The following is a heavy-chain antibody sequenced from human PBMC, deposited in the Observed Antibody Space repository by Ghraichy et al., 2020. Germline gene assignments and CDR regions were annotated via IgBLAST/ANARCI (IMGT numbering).Heavy chain of an antibody. CDR2: LNTDGSYT. V-gene: IGHV3-74*01. CDR1: GLTFRSYW. Sequence: ETLSLTCVASGLTFRSYWMHWVRQAPGKGLLWVSGLNTDGSYTYYADSVRGRFTISRDNAKNTLYMQMNSLTAEDTAVYYCATLQLDGPDYWGQGTLVTVSS. D-gene: IGHD1-7*01. J-gene: IGHJ4*02. CDR3: ATLQLDGPDY.